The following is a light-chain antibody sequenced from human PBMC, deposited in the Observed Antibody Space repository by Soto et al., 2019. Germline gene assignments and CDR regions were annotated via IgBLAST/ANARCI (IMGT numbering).Light chain of an antibody. CDR2: AAS. Sequence: DIQLTQSPSFLSASVGDRVTITCRASQGISSYLAWYQQKPGKAPKLLIYAASTLQSGVPSRFSGSGSGTDFTLTISSLQPEDFATYYCQQLNSYPLTFAQGTRLENK. J-gene: IGKJ5*01. CDR3: QQLNSYPLT. V-gene: IGKV1-9*01. CDR1: QGISSY.